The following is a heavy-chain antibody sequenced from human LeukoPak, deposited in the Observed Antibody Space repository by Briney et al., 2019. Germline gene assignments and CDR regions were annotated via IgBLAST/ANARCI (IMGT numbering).Heavy chain of an antibody. CDR2: INPNSGGT. D-gene: IGHD1-7*01. CDR3: AIYIKLELPSYYYYYYGMDI. J-gene: IGHJ6*02. CDR1: GYTFTGYY. Sequence: ASVKVSCKASGYTFTGYYMHWVRQAPGQGLEWMGWINPNSGGTNYAQKFQGRVTMTRDTSISTAYMELSRLRSDDTAVYYCAIYIKLELPSYYYYYYGMDIWGQGTTVTVSS. V-gene: IGHV1-2*02.